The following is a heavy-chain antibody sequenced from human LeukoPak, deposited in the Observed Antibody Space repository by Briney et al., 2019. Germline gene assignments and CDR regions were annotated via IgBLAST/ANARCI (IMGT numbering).Heavy chain of an antibody. Sequence: PTASVKVSCKASGYTFTSYGISWVRQAPGQGLEWMGWISAYNGNTNYAQKLQGRVTMATDTSTSTAYMELRSLRSDDTAVYYCARHDYYDSSGPFDYWGQGTLVTVSS. V-gene: IGHV1-18*01. CDR2: ISAYNGNT. J-gene: IGHJ4*02. CDR3: ARHDYYDSSGPFDY. D-gene: IGHD3-22*01. CDR1: GYTFTSYG.